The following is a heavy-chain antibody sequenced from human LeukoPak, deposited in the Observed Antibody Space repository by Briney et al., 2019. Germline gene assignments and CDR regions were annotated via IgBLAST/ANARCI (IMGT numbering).Heavy chain of an antibody. V-gene: IGHV4-59*08. CDR2: IYYSGST. J-gene: IGHJ6*03. CDR1: GGSISSYY. D-gene: IGHD1-26*01. CDR3: ARLTPYSRYYYYMDV. Sequence: PSETLSLTCTVSGGSISSYYWSWIRQPPGKGLEWIGYIYYSGSTNYNPPLKSRVTISEETPKNQFTLKLSSVAAADTAVYYCARLTPYSRYYYYMDVWGRGTTVTVSS.